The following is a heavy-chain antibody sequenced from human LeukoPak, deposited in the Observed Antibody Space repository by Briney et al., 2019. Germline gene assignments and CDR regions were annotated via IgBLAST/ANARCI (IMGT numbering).Heavy chain of an antibody. V-gene: IGHV4-59*01. Sequence: SETLSLTCNVSGGSMSSYYWNWIRQPPGKELEWIGYIYYSGNTNYNPSLQSRVTISVDTSKNQLSLKLSSVTAADTAVYYCARGRSGFGGNPDSWGQGTLVTVSS. CDR1: GGSMSSYY. CDR3: ARGRSGFGGNPDS. D-gene: IGHD4-23*01. J-gene: IGHJ4*02. CDR2: IYYSGNT.